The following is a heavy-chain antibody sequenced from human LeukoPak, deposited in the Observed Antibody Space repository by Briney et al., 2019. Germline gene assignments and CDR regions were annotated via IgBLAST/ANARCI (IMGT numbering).Heavy chain of an antibody. V-gene: IGHV3-74*01. CDR1: GFTFSIFW. D-gene: IGHD4-11*01. CDR2: INSNGRTT. Sequence: GGSLRLSCTGSGFTFSIFWMHWVRQAPGKGLEWVSLINSNGRTTTYGDAVKGRFTISRDNAKNTLYLQMNRLTAEDTAMYFCARGGSTVTTISSSWGQGTLVTVSS. J-gene: IGHJ5*02. CDR3: ARGGSTVTTISSS.